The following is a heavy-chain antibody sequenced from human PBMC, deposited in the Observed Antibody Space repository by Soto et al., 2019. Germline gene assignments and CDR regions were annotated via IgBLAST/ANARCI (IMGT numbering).Heavy chain of an antibody. D-gene: IGHD3-3*01. J-gene: IGHJ5*02. Sequence: RASVKVSCKASGYTFTSYGISWVRQAPGQGLEWMGWISSYYVNTNYVQKLQGRVTMTTDTSTSTAYMELRNLRSDDTAVYYCARGTYYDFWSGRNWFDPWGQGTLVTVSS. V-gene: IGHV1-18*01. CDR2: ISSYYVNT. CDR3: ARGTYYDFWSGRNWFDP. CDR1: GYTFTSYG.